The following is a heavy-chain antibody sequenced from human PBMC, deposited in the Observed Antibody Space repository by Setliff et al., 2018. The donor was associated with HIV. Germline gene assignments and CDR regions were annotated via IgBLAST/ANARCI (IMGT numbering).Heavy chain of an antibody. CDR3: TTEGGGGYNFRGYYDY. Sequence: PGGSLRLSCAASGFTLSNAWMSGVRQAPGKWLEWVGRIKSETDGGTPDSTAPVGGRFTISRDDSNNTLYLQMDSLKTKDTAVYYGTTEGGGGYNFRGYYDYWGQGTLVTVSS. V-gene: IGHV3-15*01. CDR1: GFTLSNAW. CDR2: IKSETDGGTP. J-gene: IGHJ4*02. D-gene: IGHD5-12*01.